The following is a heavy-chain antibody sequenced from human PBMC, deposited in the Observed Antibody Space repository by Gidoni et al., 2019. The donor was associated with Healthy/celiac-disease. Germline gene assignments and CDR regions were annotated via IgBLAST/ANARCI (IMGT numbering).Heavy chain of an antibody. J-gene: IGHJ4*02. CDR3: ARVRLGELSACFDY. V-gene: IGHV3-9*01. CDR1: GFTFDDYA. Sequence: EVQLVESGGGLVQPGRSLRISCAASGFTFDDYAMHWVRQAPGKGLEWFSGISWNSGSIGYADSVKGRFTISRDNAKNSLYLQMNSLRAEDTALYYCARVRLGELSACFDYWGQGTLVTVSS. CDR2: ISWNSGSI. D-gene: IGHD3-16*02.